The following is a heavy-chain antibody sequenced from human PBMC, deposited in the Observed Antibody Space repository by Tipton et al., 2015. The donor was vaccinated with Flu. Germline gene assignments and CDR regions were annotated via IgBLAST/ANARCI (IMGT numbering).Heavy chain of an antibody. CDR2: IYSGGST. V-gene: IGHV3-53*05. D-gene: IGHD3-16*01. Sequence: SLRLSCAASGFTVTTNHMSWVRQAPGKGLEWVSLIYSGGSTYYADSVKGRFSISRDNSKNTLYLQWNSLTTEDTAVYYCATLGDSGTDGFDIWGQGTMVTISS. CDR1: GFTVTTNH. CDR3: ATLGDSGTDGFDI. J-gene: IGHJ3*02.